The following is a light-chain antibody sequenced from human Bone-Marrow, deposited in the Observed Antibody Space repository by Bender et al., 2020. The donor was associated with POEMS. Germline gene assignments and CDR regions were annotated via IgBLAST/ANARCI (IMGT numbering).Light chain of an antibody. CDR1: NTGGKP. CDR2: DDG. Sequence: SYVLTQPPSVSVATGQTARFTCGGDNTGGKPVHWYQQKPGQAPILVVYDDGDRPSGIPERFSGSNSGNTATLTISRVEAGDEADYYCHMWDSSRDHPGVVFGGGTKLTVL. V-gene: IGLV3-21*02. J-gene: IGLJ2*01. CDR3: HMWDSSRDHPGVV.